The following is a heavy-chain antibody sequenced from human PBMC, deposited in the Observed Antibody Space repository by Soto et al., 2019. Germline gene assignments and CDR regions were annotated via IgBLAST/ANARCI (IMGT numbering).Heavy chain of an antibody. J-gene: IGHJ4*02. V-gene: IGHV3-23*01. D-gene: IGHD1-26*01. Sequence: HPGGSLRLSCAASGFTFSSYAMSWVRQAPGKGLEWVSAISGSGGSTYYADSVKGRFTISRDNSKNTLYLQMNSLRAEDTAVYYCAKGSRVGATTLRVVDYWGQGTLVTVSS. CDR1: GFTFSSYA. CDR3: AKGSRVGATTLRVVDY. CDR2: ISGSGGST.